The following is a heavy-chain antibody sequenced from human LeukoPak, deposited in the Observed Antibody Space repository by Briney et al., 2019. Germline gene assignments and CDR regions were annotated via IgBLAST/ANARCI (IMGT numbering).Heavy chain of an antibody. V-gene: IGHV3-74*01. J-gene: IGHJ3*01. CDR3: ARGGGLLG. CDR1: GFTFTDSW. Sequence: GGSLRLSCAASGFTFTDSWTHWVRQAPGKGLVWVSRINSDGSSTNYADSVKGRFTISTDNAKTTLYLQMNSLRAEDTAVYYCARGGGLLGWGQGTVVTVSS. D-gene: IGHD2-15*01. CDR2: INSDGSST.